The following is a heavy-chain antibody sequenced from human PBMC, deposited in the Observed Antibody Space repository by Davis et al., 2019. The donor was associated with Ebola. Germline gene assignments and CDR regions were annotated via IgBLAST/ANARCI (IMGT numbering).Heavy chain of an antibody. J-gene: IGHJ4*02. CDR3: AKGELVITRGYFDY. Sequence: GGSLRLSCAASGFSFSTFGMHWVRQAPGKGLEWLAVISYDGTNKYYADSVKGRFTISRDNSKNTLFLQMSSLRAEDTAIYYCAKGELVITRGYFDYWGQGILVTVSS. D-gene: IGHD3-9*01. CDR1: GFSFSTFG. CDR2: ISYDGTNK. V-gene: IGHV3-30*18.